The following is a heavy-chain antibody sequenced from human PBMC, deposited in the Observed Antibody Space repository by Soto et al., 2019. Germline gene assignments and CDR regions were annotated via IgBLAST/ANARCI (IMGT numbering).Heavy chain of an antibody. CDR1: GYTFTNYY. J-gene: IGHJ4*02. CDR3: ARDGGYGDYYFDY. Sequence: QVQLVQSGAEVKKPGASVKVSCKASGYTFTNYYMHWVRQATGQGLEWMGIINPSGGSTSYAQKFQARVTMTTDTSTSTVYMELSSLRSEDTAVYYCARDGGYGDYYFDYWGQGTLVTVSS. V-gene: IGHV1-46*03. D-gene: IGHD4-17*01. CDR2: INPSGGST.